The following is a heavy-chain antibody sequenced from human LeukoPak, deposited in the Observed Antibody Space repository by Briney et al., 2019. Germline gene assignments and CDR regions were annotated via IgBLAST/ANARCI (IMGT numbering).Heavy chain of an antibody. CDR1: GGSISSSSYY. J-gene: IGHJ6*03. Sequence: SEALSLTCTVSGGSISSSSYYWGWIRQPPGKGLEWIGSIYYSGSTYYNPSLKSRVTISVDTSKNQFSLKLSSVTAADTAVYYCARHNRLPAKYYYYYYYMDVWGKGTTVTVSS. CDR3: ARHNRLPAKYYYYYYYMDV. CDR2: IYYSGST. D-gene: IGHD4-11*01. V-gene: IGHV4-39*01.